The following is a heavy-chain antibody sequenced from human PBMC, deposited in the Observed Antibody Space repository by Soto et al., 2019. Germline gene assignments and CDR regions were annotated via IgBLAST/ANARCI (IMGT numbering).Heavy chain of an antibody. CDR2: ISSTGNTI. Sequence: LPWAVSECTFSTYSINRVRQAPGKGLEWVSYISSTGNTIYYPDSVKGRFTISRDTAKKSLYLQMNSLRAEDTAVCYCASSGYFDFWGQGTLVTVSS. CDR1: ECTFSTYS. J-gene: IGHJ4*02. D-gene: IGHD2-8*02. V-gene: IGHV3-48*01. CDR3: ASSGYFDF.